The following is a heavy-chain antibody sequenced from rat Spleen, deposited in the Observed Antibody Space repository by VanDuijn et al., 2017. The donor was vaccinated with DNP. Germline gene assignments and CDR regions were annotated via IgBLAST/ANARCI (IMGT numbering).Heavy chain of an antibody. D-gene: IGHD4-3*01. Sequence: EVQLVESGGGLVQPGRSLKVSCAASGFTFSAYYMAWVRQAPAKGLEWVAYIGSPAYAPYYGDSVKGRFTISRDNAKSTLYLQMDSLRSEDTATYYCARWNSGHFDYWGQGVMVPVSS. CDR3: ARWNSGHFDY. CDR1: GFTFSAYY. V-gene: IGHV5-25*01. J-gene: IGHJ2*01. CDR2: IGSPAYAP.